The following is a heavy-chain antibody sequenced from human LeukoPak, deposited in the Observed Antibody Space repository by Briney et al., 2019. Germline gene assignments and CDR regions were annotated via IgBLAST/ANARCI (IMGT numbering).Heavy chain of an antibody. J-gene: IGHJ5*02. D-gene: IGHD6-19*01. CDR1: GFTFDDYA. CDR2: ISWNSGSI. V-gene: IGHV3-9*01. Sequence: GRSLRLPCAASGFTFDDYAMHWVRQAPGKGLEWVSGISWNSGSIGYADSVKGRFTISRDNAKNSLYLQMNSLRAEDTALYYCAKLGYGSGWYEGWFDPWGQGTLVTVSS. CDR3: AKLGYGSGWYEGWFDP.